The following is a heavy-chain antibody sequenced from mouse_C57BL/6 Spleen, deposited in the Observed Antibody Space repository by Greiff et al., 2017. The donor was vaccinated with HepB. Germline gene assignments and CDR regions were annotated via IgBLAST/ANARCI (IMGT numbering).Heavy chain of an antibody. CDR1: GYTFTDYE. CDR3: TLLWLRRGFAD. D-gene: IGHD2-9*01. J-gene: IGHJ3*01. V-gene: IGHV1-15*01. Sequence: QVQLQQSGAELVRPGASVTLSCKASGYTFTDYEMHWVKQTPVHGLEWIGAIDPETGGTAYNQKFKGKAILTADKSSSTAYMVLRSLTSEDSAAYYCTLLWLRRGFADWGQGTLVTVSA. CDR2: IDPETGGT.